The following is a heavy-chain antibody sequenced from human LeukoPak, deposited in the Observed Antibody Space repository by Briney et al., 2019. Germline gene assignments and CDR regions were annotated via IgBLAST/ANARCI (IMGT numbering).Heavy chain of an antibody. J-gene: IGHJ3*02. CDR3: ARHGITMIVVANDAFDI. CDR1: GGSIISSAYY. V-gene: IGHV4-39*01. CDR2: IYYSGST. D-gene: IGHD3-22*01. Sequence: SETLSLTCTVSGGSIISSAYYWSWIRQPPGKGLEWIGSIYYSGSTYYNPSLKSRVTISVDTSKNQFSLKLSSVTAADTAVYYCARHGITMIVVANDAFDIWGQGTMVTVSS.